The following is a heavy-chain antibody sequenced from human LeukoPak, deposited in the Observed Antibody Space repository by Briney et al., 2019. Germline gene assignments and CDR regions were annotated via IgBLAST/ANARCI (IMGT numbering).Heavy chain of an antibody. CDR2: INHSGST. D-gene: IGHD6-13*01. J-gene: IGHJ4*02. CDR1: GGSYSGYY. CDR3: ARGYSRDC. Sequence: NASETLSLTCAVYGGSYSGYYWSWIRQPPGKGLEWIGEINHSGSTNYNPSLKSRVTISVDTSKNQFSLKLSSVTAADTAVYYCARGYSRDCWGQGTLVTVSS. V-gene: IGHV4-34*01.